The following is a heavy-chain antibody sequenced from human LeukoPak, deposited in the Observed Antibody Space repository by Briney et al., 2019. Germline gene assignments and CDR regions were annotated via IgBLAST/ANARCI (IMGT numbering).Heavy chain of an antibody. V-gene: IGHV4-30-2*01. J-gene: IGHJ4*02. CDR2: IYHSGST. Sequence: SQTLSLTCAVSGGSITSGPYSWSWIRQPPGKGLEWIGYIYHSGSTYYNPSLKSRVTISVDRSKNQFSLKLSSVTAADTAVYYCARYCSGGSCSDYFDYWGQGTLVTVSS. D-gene: IGHD2-15*01. CDR3: ARYCSGGSCSDYFDY. CDR1: GGSITSGPYS.